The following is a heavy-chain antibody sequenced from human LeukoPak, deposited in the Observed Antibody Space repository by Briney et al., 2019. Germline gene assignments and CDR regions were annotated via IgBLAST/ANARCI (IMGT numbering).Heavy chain of an antibody. D-gene: IGHD3-10*01. Sequence: GASVKVSCKASGGTFSSYAISWVRQAPGHGLEWMGWIYPDSGGTNYAQKFQGRVTMTRETSISTAYMGLSRLTSDDTAVYYCARGRSDYYLDSWGQGTLVTVSS. CDR3: ARGRSDYYLDS. CDR1: GGTFSSYA. V-gene: IGHV1-2*02. J-gene: IGHJ4*02. CDR2: IYPDSGGT.